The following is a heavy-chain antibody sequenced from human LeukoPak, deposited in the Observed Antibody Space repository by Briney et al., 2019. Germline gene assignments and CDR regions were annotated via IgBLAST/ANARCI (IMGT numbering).Heavy chain of an antibody. D-gene: IGHD2-2*01. Sequence: PGGSLRLSCAASGFTFSNYDMHWVRHATGKGLEWVSAFHTAGDIHYSGSVKGRFATSRENAKNSFYLQMNNLRAGDTAVYYCARGSCSSRSCYKRVNGLHVWGQGTPVTVSS. CDR2: FHTAGDI. J-gene: IGHJ6*02. V-gene: IGHV3-13*01. CDR1: GFTFSNYD. CDR3: ARGSCSSRSCYKRVNGLHV.